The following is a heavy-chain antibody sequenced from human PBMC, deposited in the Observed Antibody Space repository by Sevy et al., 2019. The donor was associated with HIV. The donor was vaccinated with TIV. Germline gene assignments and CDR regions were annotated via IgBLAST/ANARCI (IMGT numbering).Heavy chain of an antibody. D-gene: IGHD4-17*01. J-gene: IGHJ4*02. CDR2: ISNSGTTI. Sequence: GGSLRLSCAASGFTFSDYYMTWIRQAPGKGLEWVSYISNSGTTISYSDSVKGRFTISRDNARNSLYLQMNSLRAEDTAVYYCARDLPPSATTVAHFDCWGQGTLVTVSS. CDR1: GFTFSDYY. CDR3: ARDLPPSATTVAHFDC. V-gene: IGHV3-11*04.